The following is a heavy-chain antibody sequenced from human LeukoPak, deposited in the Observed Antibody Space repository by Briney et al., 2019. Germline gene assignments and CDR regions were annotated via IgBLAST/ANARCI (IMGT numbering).Heavy chain of an antibody. D-gene: IGHD3-22*01. CDR1: GGSISSYY. Sequence: PSETLSPTCTVSGGSISSYYWSWIRQPPGKGLEWIGYIYYSGSTNNNPSLKSRVTISVDTSKNQFSLKLSSVTAADTAVYYCARCPPNYYDSSGYFDYWGQGTLVTVSS. V-gene: IGHV4-59*01. CDR2: IYYSGST. CDR3: ARCPPNYYDSSGYFDY. J-gene: IGHJ4*02.